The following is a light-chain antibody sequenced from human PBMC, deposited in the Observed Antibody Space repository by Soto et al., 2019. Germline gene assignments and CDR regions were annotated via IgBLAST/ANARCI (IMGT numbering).Light chain of an antibody. V-gene: IGLV6-57*02. CDR3: QSYDSSNHAV. CDR1: SGSIASNY. CDR2: EDN. J-gene: IGLJ2*01. Sequence: NFMLTQPHSVSESPGKTVTISCTGSSGSIASNYVQWYQQRPGSAPTTVIYEDNQRPSGVPDRFSGSIDSSSNSASLTISGLKPEDEADYYCQSYDSSNHAVFGGGTKLTVL.